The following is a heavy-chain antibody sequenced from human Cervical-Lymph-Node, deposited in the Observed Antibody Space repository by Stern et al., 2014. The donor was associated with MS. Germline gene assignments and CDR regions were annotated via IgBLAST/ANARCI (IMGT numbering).Heavy chain of an antibody. Sequence: EVQLVESGGGLVQPGGSLRLSCAASGLTFSTSTMNWVRQAPGQGLEWVSYITSGSSTIYYADSLKGRFTISRDNAKSSLYLQMNSLRDEDTGVYYCATEGLLAWGQGTLVTVSS. CDR3: ATEGLLA. J-gene: IGHJ5*02. CDR2: ITSGSSTI. V-gene: IGHV3-48*02. CDR1: GLTFSTST. D-gene: IGHD2-21*01.